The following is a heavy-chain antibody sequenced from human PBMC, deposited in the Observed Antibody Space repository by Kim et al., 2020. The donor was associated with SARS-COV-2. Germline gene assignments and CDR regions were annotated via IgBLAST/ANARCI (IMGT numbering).Heavy chain of an antibody. V-gene: IGHV3-33*01. CDR3: AASTEGDAFDI. D-gene: IGHD2-2*01. J-gene: IGHJ3*02. CDR2: IWYDGSNK. Sequence: GGSLRLSCAASGFTFSSYGMHWVRQAPGKGLEWVAAIWYDGSNKYYADSVKGRFTISRDNSKNTLYLQMNSLRAEDTAVYYCAASTEGDAFDIWGQGTMVTVSS. CDR1: GFTFSSYG.